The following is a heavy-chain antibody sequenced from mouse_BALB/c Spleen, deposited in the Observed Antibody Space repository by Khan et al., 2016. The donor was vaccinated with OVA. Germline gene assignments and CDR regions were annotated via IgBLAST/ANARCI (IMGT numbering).Heavy chain of an antibody. D-gene: IGHD6-1*01. CDR2: INPYNDGA. Sequence: VQLKESGPELVKPGASVKMSCKASGYTFTNYIIHWVKQKPGQGLEWIGYINPYNDGAKYNEKFKGKATLTSDKSSSTANMELSGLTSEDSAVYYCARGHGRSFWFAYWGQGTLVTVSA. J-gene: IGHJ3*01. CDR1: GYTFTNYI. V-gene: IGHV1S136*01. CDR3: ARGHGRSFWFAY.